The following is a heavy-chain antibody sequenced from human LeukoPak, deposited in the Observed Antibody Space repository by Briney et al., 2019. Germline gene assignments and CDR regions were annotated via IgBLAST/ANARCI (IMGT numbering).Heavy chain of an antibody. V-gene: IGHV3-13*01. Sequence: GGSLRLSCAASGFTFSSYGMDWVRQATGKGLEWVSAIGTAGDTYYPGSVKGRFTISRENAKNYLYLQMNSLRAGDTAVYYCARGGYCSSTSCYRDYYYGMDVWGQGTTVTVSS. CDR1: GFTFSSYG. CDR2: IGTAGDT. CDR3: ARGGYCSSTSCYRDYYYGMDV. J-gene: IGHJ6*02. D-gene: IGHD2-2*01.